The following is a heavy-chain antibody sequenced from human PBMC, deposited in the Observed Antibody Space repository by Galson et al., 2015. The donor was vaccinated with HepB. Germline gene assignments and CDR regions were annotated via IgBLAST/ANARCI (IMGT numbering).Heavy chain of an antibody. CDR2: ISDDGKTA. CDR1: GFTFTSYN. Sequence: SLRLSCATSGFTFTSYNMHWVRQSPVKGLEWLAIISDDGKTASYADSVKGRFTISRDNSKNTLSLQMNSLRPDDTAVYYCARDSNWNFDYWGQGTLVTVSS. CDR3: ARDSNWNFDY. V-gene: IGHV3-30*17. J-gene: IGHJ4*02. D-gene: IGHD1-1*01.